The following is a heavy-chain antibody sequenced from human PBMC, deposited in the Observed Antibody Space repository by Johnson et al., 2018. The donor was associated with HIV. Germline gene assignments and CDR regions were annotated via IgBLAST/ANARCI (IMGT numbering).Heavy chain of an antibody. CDR1: GLTFSDFA. J-gene: IGHJ3*02. CDR3: ARGGPYESGIIDAFDI. CDR2: TSYDGINK. D-gene: IGHD3-10*01. Sequence: QVQLVESGGGVVQPGKSLRLSCAASGLTFSDFAMHWVRQAPGKGLEWVAVTSYDGINKYYATSVKGRFTISRDNSKNTLYLQMNSLRAEDTAVYYCARGGPYESGIIDAFDIWGPDTMVTVSS. V-gene: IGHV3-30-3*01.